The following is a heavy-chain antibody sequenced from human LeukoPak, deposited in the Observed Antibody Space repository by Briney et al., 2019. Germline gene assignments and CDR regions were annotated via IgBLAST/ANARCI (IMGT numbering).Heavy chain of an antibody. D-gene: IGHD3-22*01. J-gene: IGHJ4*02. Sequence: ASVKVSCKVCGYPFTSHYAAWAPQAPGQGLEWMGWISAYNGNTNYAQKLQGRVTMTTDTSTSTAYMELRSLRSDDTAVYYCARDYYDSSGYYHFFDYWGLGTLVTVSS. CDR3: ARDYYDSSGYYHFFDY. V-gene: IGHV1-18*01. CDR1: GYPFTSHY. CDR2: ISAYNGNT.